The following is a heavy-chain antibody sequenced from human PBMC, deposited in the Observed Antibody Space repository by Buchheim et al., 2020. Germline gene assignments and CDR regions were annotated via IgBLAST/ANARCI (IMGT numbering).Heavy chain of an antibody. J-gene: IGHJ4*02. V-gene: IGHV3-7*01. D-gene: IGHD1-26*01. CDR1: GFIFDNFW. CDR2: IAGDGVKI. CDR3: AVGAHY. Sequence: DVQLVESGGGLVQSGGSLRLSCEASGFIFDNFWMTWVRQAQGKGLEWVASIAGDGVKISYGEAGKGRFTISRAKSKTPLLLQMDDLRSDDTAVYYCAVGAHYWGQGT.